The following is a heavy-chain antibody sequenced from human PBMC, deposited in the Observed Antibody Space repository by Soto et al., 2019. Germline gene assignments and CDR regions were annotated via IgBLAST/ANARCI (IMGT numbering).Heavy chain of an antibody. Sequence: PSETLSLTCPVSGGSISSSSYYWGWIRQPPGKGLEWIGSIYYSGSTYYNPSLKSRVTISVDTSKNQFSLKLSSVTAADTAVYYCARHIDVVVVAATPYYFYYWGQGTLVTVSS. CDR3: ARHIDVVVVAATPYYFYY. CDR2: IYYSGST. J-gene: IGHJ4*02. D-gene: IGHD2-15*01. V-gene: IGHV4-39*01. CDR1: GGSISSSSYY.